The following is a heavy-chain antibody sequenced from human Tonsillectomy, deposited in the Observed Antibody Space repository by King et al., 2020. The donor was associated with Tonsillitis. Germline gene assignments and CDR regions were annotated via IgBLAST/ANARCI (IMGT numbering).Heavy chain of an antibody. CDR3: GRYEGGVFDS. V-gene: IGHV4-31*03. CDR2: SYDSDNT. Sequence: VQLQESGPRLVKPSQTLSLTCTVSGGSFSGGADYWSWIRQHPGKGLEWIGYSYDSDNTYYNPSLKSRLTISIDTFKNQFSLKLSSVTVADTAVYYCGRYEGGVFDSWGHGTLVTVSS. CDR1: GGSFSGGADY. D-gene: IGHD2-15*01. J-gene: IGHJ5*01.